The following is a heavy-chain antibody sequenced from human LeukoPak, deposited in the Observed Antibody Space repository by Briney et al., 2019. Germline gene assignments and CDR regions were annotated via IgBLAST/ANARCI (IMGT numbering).Heavy chain of an antibody. V-gene: IGHV4-30-4*01. CDR2: IYYSGST. D-gene: IGHD6-6*01. Sequence: SETLSLTCTVSGGSISSGDYYWSWIRQPPGKGLEYIGYIYYSGSTYYNPALKSRITISVDTSKNQFSLKLSSVTAADTAVYYCARGSWSSSIDYWGQGTLVTVSS. J-gene: IGHJ4*02. CDR1: GGSISSGDYY. CDR3: ARGSWSSSIDY.